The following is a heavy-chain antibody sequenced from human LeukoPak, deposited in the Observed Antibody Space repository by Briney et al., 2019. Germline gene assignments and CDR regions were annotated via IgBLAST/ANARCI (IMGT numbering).Heavy chain of an antibody. Sequence: SVTLSLTSTVSGGSISSSSYYWGWIRRPPGKGLEWIGSTYYSGSTYYNPSLKSRVTISVDTSKNQFSLKLSSVTAADTAVYYCARQPVGLSDDAYDFDYWGQGTLVTVSS. CDR2: TYYSGST. CDR1: GGSISSSSYY. V-gene: IGHV4-39*01. J-gene: IGHJ4*02. D-gene: IGHD3-10*01. CDR3: ARQPVGLSDDAYDFDY.